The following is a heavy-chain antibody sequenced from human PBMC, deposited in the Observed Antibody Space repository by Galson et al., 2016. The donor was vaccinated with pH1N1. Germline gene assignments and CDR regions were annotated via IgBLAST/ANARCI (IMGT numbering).Heavy chain of an antibody. J-gene: IGHJ4*02. CDR2: INHAGSER. CDR1: GFTLSNFW. Sequence: SLRLSCAASGFTLSNFWMSWVRQAPGKGLEWVANINHAGSERHYVDSVKGRFTISRDNATNSMYLQMNSLRAEDTAVYYCVRKIGGDSSYWGQGVLVTVSS. D-gene: IGHD2-21*02. V-gene: IGHV3-7*03. CDR3: VRKIGGDSSY.